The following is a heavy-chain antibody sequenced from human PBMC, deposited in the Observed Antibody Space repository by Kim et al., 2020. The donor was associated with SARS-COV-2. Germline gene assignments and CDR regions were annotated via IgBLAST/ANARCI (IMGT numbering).Heavy chain of an antibody. V-gene: IGHV1-69*13. D-gene: IGHD2-15*01. CDR3: ARGGGEGYAMDV. CDR1: GGTFSSYA. J-gene: IGHJ6*02. Sequence: SVKVSCKASGGTFSSYAISWVRQAPGQGLEWMGGIIPIIGKANYAQKFQGRVTITADASTSTAYMELSSLRSEDTAVYYCARGGGEGYAMDVWGQETTGTVSS. CDR2: IIPIIGKA.